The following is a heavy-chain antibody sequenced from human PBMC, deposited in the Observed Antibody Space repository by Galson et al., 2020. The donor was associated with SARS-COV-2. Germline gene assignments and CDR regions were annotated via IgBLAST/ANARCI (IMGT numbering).Heavy chain of an antibody. CDR1: GFTFSNYW. CDR3: VRVGGTVTGTRAPAY. V-gene: IGHV3-74*01. Sequence: TGGSLRLSCAASGFTFSNYWMHWVRQAPGKGLVWVSRINSDGSSTTYADSVKGRFTISRDNAKNTLYLQMNSQRAEDTAVYYCVRVGGTVTGTRAPAYWGQGTLVSASS. J-gene: IGHJ4*02. D-gene: IGHD3-16*01. CDR2: INSDGSST.